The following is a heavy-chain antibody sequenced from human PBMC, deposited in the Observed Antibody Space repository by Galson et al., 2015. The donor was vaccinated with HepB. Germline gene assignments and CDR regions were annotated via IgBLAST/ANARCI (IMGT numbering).Heavy chain of an antibody. D-gene: IGHD3-10*01. J-gene: IGHJ3*02. Sequence: SLRLSCAASGFTFSSYTMCWVRQAPGKGLEWVSAVNSGGGTNYADSVKGRFTVSRDNSKDTVYLQMNSLRAEDTALYYCAKTHPGSGSSSAFDIWGQGTMVTVSS. CDR3: AKTHPGSGSSSAFDI. CDR1: GFTFSSYT. CDR2: VNSGGGT. V-gene: IGHV3-23*01.